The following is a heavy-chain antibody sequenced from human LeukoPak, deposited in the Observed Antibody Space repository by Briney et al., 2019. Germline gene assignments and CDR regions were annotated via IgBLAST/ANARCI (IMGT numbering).Heavy chain of an antibody. CDR2: INPNSGGT. CDR3: ARDKSGDDFLRTGEYYFDY. D-gene: IGHD2-21*02. CDR1: GYTFTSYG. J-gene: IGHJ4*02. Sequence: ASVKVSCKASGYTFTSYGISWVRQAPGQGLEWMGWINPNSGGTNYAQKFQGRVTMTRDTSISTAYMELSRLRSDDTAVYYCARDKSGDDFLRTGEYYFDYWGQGTLVTVSS. V-gene: IGHV1-2*02.